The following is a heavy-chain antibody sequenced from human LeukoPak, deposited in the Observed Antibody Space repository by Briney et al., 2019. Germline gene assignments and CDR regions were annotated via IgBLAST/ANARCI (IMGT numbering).Heavy chain of an antibody. CDR1: GYTFTSYD. CDR3: ARGRTDSGSYYFDY. V-gene: IGHV1-8*01. CDR2: MNPNSGNT. Sequence: ASVKVPCKASGYTFTSYDINWVRQATGQGLEWMGWMNPNSGNTGYAQKFQGRVTMTRNTSISTAYMELSSLRSEDTAVYYCARGRTDSGSYYFDYWGQGTLVTVSS. D-gene: IGHD1-26*01. J-gene: IGHJ4*02.